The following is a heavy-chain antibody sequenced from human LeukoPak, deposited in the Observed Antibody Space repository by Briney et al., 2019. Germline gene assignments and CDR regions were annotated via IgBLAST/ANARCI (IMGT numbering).Heavy chain of an antibody. V-gene: IGHV3-30-3*01. D-gene: IGHD2-2*01. CDR3: AREGGYCSSTTCYFDS. CDR2: ISDDGSKK. J-gene: IGHJ4*02. CDR1: GFTFSSYS. Sequence: GGSLRLSCAASGFTFSSYSMHWVRQAPGKGLEWVAVISDDGSKKSYADSVKGRFTVSRDNSKNTLYLHMNSPRVEDTAVYYCAREGGYCSSTTCYFDSWGQGTLVTVSS.